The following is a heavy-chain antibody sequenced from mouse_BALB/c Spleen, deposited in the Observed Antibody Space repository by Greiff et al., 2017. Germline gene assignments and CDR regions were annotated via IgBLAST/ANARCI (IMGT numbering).Heavy chain of an antibody. J-gene: IGHJ4*01. D-gene: IGHD2-4*01. CDR2: IWAGGST. Sequence: VQVVESGPGLVAPSQSLSITCTVSGFSLTSYGVHWVRQPPGKGLEWLGVIWAGGSTNYNSALMSRLSISKDNSKSQVFLKMNSLQTDDTAMYYCAREGLRRKNAMDYWGQGTSVTVSS. CDR1: GFSLTSYG. CDR3: AREGLRRKNAMDY. V-gene: IGHV2-9*02.